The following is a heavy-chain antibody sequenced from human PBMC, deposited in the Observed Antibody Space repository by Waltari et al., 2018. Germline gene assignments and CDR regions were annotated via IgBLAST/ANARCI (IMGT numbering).Heavy chain of an antibody. CDR2: INPDGRTT. D-gene: IGHD5-12*01. V-gene: IGHV3-74*01. CDR1: GFTFSSSW. CDR3: TRGGNYYFDY. Sequence: EVQLVESGGGLLQPGGSLRLSCAASGFTFSSSWVTWVRQPPGKGLVLVSRINPDGRTTNYADSVRGRFTISRDNAQNTVYLEMNSLRAEDTAVYFCTRGGNYYFDYWGRGTLVTVSS. J-gene: IGHJ4*02.